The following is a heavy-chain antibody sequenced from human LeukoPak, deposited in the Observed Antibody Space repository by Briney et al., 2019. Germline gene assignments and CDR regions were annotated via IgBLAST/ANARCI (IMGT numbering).Heavy chain of an antibody. J-gene: IGHJ6*03. CDR3: ARLTKNDSGSFRFGKKKRGYMDV. CDR1: GGSFSGYY. CDR2: INHSGST. D-gene: IGHD3-10*01. Sequence: SETLSLTCAVYGGSFSGYYWSWIRQPPGKGLEWLGEINHSGSTNYNPPLKSRVTISVDTSKNQFSLKLSSVTAADTAVYYCARLTKNDSGSFRFGKKKRGYMDVWGKGTTVTISS. V-gene: IGHV4-34*01.